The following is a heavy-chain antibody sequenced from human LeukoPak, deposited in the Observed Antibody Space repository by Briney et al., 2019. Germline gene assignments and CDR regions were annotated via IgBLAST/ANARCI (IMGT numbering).Heavy chain of an antibody. D-gene: IGHD5-12*01. Sequence: SETLSLTCTVSGGSVSSGRYYWSWIRQPPGKGLEWIGYIYYSGSTKYNPSLKSRVTISVGTSKNQFSLKLSSVTAADTAVYYCARDSGYDRYNWFDPWGQGTLVTVSS. CDR1: GGSVSSGRYY. V-gene: IGHV4-61*01. J-gene: IGHJ5*02. CDR2: IYYSGST. CDR3: ARDSGYDRYNWFDP.